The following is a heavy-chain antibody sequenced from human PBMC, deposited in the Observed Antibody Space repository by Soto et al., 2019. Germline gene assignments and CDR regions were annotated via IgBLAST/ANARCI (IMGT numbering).Heavy chain of an antibody. D-gene: IGHD2-15*01. V-gene: IGHV3-23*01. CDR3: AKDRWVVVVAATYGSPADY. CDR2: ISGSGGST. CDR1: GFTFSSYA. Sequence: GGSLRLSCAASGFTFSSYAMSWVRQAPGKGLEWVSAISGSGGSTYYADSVKGRFTISRDNSKNTLYLQMNSLRAEDTAVYYCAKDRWVVVVAATYGSPADYWGQGTLVTVSS. J-gene: IGHJ4*02.